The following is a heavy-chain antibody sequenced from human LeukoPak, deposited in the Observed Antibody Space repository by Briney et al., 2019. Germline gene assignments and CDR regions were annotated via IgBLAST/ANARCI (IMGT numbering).Heavy chain of an antibody. CDR2: ISYDGRNK. J-gene: IGHJ6*02. V-gene: IGHV3-30*03. CDR1: GFTFSSYG. CDR3: VRERSTAPYYYYGMDV. Sequence: GGSLRLSCAASGFTFSSYGMHWVRQAPGKGLEWVAVISYDGRNKYYADSVKGRFTISRDNSKNTLYLQMNSLRAEDTAVYYCVRERSTAPYYYYGMDVWGQGTTVTVSS.